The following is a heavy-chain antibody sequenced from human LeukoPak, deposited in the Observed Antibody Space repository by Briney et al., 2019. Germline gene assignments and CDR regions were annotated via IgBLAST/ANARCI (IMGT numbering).Heavy chain of an antibody. D-gene: IGHD5-12*01. CDR2: IYYSGST. CDR3: AVSSGYDRVDYFDY. J-gene: IGHJ4*02. V-gene: IGHV4-39*07. Sequence: PSETLSLTCTVSGGSISSSSYYWGWIRQPPGKGLEWIGSIYYSGSTYYNPSLKSRVTISVDTSKNQFSLKLSSVTAADTAVYYCAVSSGYDRVDYFDYWGQGTLVTVSS. CDR1: GGSISSSSYY.